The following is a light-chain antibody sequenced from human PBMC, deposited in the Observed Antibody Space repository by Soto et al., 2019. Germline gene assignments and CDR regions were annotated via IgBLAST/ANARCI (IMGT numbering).Light chain of an antibody. CDR1: SSDVGGYNY. Sequence: QSVLTQPPSASGSFGQSVTISCTGTSSDVGGYNYVSWYQQHPGKATKLMIYEVSERPSGVPDRFSGSKSGNTASLTVSGLQADDEADYYCSSYSGTNYPYVFGTGTKLTVL. CDR2: EVS. V-gene: IGLV2-8*01. J-gene: IGLJ1*01. CDR3: SSYSGTNYPYV.